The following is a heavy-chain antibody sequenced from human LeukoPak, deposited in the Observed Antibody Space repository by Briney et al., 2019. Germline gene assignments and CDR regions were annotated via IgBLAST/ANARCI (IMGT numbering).Heavy chain of an antibody. CDR2: ITGSGSFV. CDR3: ARDSSGPWFDP. CDR1: GFIFNNYI. Sequence: PGGSLRLSCAASGFIFNNYIMNWVRQAPGKGLEWVSSITGSGSFVYYADSVKGRFTISRDNAKNSLFLQMNSLRAEDTAVYYCARDSSGPWFDPWGQGTLVTVSS. D-gene: IGHD6-6*01. V-gene: IGHV3-21*01. J-gene: IGHJ5*02.